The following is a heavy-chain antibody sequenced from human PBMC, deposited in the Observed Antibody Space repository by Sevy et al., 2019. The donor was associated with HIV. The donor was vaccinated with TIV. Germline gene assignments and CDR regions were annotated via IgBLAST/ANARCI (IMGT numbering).Heavy chain of an antibody. CDR2: INHSGST. Sequence: SETLSLTCAVYGGSFSGYYWSWIRQPPGKGLEWIGEINHSGSTNYNPSLKSRVTISVDTSKNQFSLKLSSVTAADTAVYYCARDSTSYPTGYGMDVWGQGTTVTVSS. CDR1: GGSFSGYY. CDR3: ARDSTSYPTGYGMDV. D-gene: IGHD3-9*01. J-gene: IGHJ6*02. V-gene: IGHV4-34*01.